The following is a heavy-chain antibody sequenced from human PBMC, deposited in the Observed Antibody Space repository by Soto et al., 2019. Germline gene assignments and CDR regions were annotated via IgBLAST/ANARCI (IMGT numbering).Heavy chain of an antibody. CDR3: ARGRGDLGYCSGGSCYSGWFDP. Sequence: PSETLSLTCTVSGGSISSYYWSWIRQPPGKGLEWIGYIYYSGSTNYNPSLKSRVTISVDTSKNQFSLKLSSVTAADTAVYYCARGRGDLGYCSGGSCYSGWFDPWGQGTLVTVSS. J-gene: IGHJ5*02. D-gene: IGHD2-15*01. CDR1: GGSISSYY. CDR2: IYYSGST. V-gene: IGHV4-59*01.